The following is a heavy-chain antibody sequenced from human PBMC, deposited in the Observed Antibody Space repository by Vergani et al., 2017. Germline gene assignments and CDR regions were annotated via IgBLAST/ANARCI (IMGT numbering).Heavy chain of an antibody. CDR2: IYYSGST. V-gene: IGHV4-30-4*08. CDR1: GGSISSGDYY. J-gene: IGHJ4*02. CDR3: ARVPYYDSSGYRYFDY. Sequence: QVQLQESGPGLVKPSQTLSLTCTVSGGSISSGDYYWSWIRQPPGKSLEWIGYIYYSGSTYYNPSLKSRVTISVDTSKNQFSLKLSSVTAADTAVYYCARVPYYDSSGYRYFDYWGQGTLVTVSS. D-gene: IGHD3-22*01.